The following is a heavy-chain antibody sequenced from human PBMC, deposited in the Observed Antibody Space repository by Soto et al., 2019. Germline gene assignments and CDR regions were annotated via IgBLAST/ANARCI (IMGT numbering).Heavy chain of an antibody. V-gene: IGHV3-23*01. CDR1: GFTFSSYA. CDR2: ISGSGGST. D-gene: IGHD5-12*01. CDR3: AKDFHSGYDWAVGAFDI. J-gene: IGHJ3*02. Sequence: PGGSLRLSCAASGFTFSSYAMSWVRQAPGKGLEWVSAISGSGGSTYYADSVKGRFTISRDNSKNTLYLQMNSLRAEDTAVYYCAKDFHSGYDWAVGAFDIWGQGTMVTVSS.